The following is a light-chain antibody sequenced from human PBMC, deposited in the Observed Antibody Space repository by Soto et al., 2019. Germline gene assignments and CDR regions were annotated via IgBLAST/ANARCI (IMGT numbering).Light chain of an antibody. J-gene: IGKJ5*01. CDR2: GAS. CDR3: QQRSNWPPIT. V-gene: IGKV3D-20*02. Sequence: EIVLTQSPGTLSLSPGYRATLSCMAIQSVSNNYLAWYQQKPGPAPRLLIYGASSRATGIPDRFRGSGSGTDFTLTISSLEPEDFAVYYCQQRSNWPPITFGQGTRLEIK. CDR1: QSVSNNY.